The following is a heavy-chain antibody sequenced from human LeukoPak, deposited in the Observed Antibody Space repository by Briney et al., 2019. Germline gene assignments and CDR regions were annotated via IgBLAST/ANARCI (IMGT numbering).Heavy chain of an antibody. CDR3: TGGARGGGYEAFDF. D-gene: IGHD5-12*01. Sequence: ASVKVSCKAPGYTFNVYYIHWVRQAPGQGLEWMAWINPNSGGTDYADRFQGRVTVTRDTSISTGYMELTRLRSDDTAVYYCTGGARGGGYEAFDFWGRGTLVTVSS. V-gene: IGHV1-2*02. CDR1: GYTFNVYY. CDR2: INPNSGGT. J-gene: IGHJ4*02.